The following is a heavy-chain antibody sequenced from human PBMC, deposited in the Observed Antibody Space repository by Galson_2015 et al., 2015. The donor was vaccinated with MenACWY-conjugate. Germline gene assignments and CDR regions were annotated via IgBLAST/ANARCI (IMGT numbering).Heavy chain of an antibody. CDR3: ATVLTTMVGVPDY. Sequence: SLRLSCAASGFTFSGYSMNWVRQAPGKGLEWVSSISCSSSTIYYADSVKGRFTISRDNAKNSLYLQMNSLRAEDTAVYYCATVLTTMVGVPDYWGQGTLVTVSS. D-gene: IGHD3-10*01. V-gene: IGHV3-48*04. CDR1: GFTFSGYS. CDR2: ISCSSSTI. J-gene: IGHJ4*02.